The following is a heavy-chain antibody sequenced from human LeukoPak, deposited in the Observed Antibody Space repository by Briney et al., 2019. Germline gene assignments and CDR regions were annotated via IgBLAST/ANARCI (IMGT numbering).Heavy chain of an antibody. CDR1: GGSISSGGYS. V-gene: IGHV4-30-2*01. J-gene: IGHJ6*02. CDR3: ARVGRVPAAAHGYYYYGMDV. D-gene: IGHD2-2*01. CDR2: IYHSGST. Sequence: PSQTLSLTCAVSGGSISSGGYSWSWLRQPPGKGLEWIGYIYHSGSTYYNPSLKSRVTISVDRSKNQFSLKLSSVTAADTAVYYCARVGRVPAAAHGYYYYGMDVWGQGTTVTVSS.